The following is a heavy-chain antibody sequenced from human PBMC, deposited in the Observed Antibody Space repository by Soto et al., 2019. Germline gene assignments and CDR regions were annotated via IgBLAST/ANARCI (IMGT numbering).Heavy chain of an antibody. Sequence: EVQLVESGGGLVQPGRSLRLSCAASGFTFDDYAMHWVRQAPGKGLEWVSGISWNSGSIGYADSVKGRFTISRDNAKNSLYLQMNSLRAEDTALYCCAKDMYSSSSGTFDYWGQGTLVTVSS. CDR1: GFTFDDYA. CDR2: ISWNSGSI. V-gene: IGHV3-9*01. CDR3: AKDMYSSSSGTFDY. J-gene: IGHJ4*02. D-gene: IGHD6-6*01.